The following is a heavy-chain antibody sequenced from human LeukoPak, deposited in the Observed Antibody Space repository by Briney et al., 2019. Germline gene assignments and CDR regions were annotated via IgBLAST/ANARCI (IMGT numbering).Heavy chain of an antibody. CDR1: GXTFSIYE. J-gene: IGHJ5*02. V-gene: IGHV3-48*03. CDR3: ARGRWFDP. Sequence: TGGSLRLSCAASGXTFSIYEMNWVRQAPGKGLEWVSFISGSGSTIHFADSVKGRFTISRDNAKNSLYLQMNSLRGEDTAVYYCARGRWFDPWGQGTLVTVSS. CDR2: ISGSGSTI.